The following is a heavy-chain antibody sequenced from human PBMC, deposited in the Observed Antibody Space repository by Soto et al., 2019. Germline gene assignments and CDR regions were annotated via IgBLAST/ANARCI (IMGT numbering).Heavy chain of an antibody. CDR2: IWYDGSNK. V-gene: IGHV3-33*01. CDR3: ARAPGAAGYFDY. Sequence: QVQLVESGGGVVQPGRSLRLSCAASGFTFSSYGMHWVRQAPGKGLEWVAVIWYDGSNKYYADSVKGRFTISRDNSKTTLYLQMNSLRAEDTAVYYCARAPGAAGYFDYWGQGTLVTVSS. J-gene: IGHJ4*02. D-gene: IGHD6-13*01. CDR1: GFTFSSYG.